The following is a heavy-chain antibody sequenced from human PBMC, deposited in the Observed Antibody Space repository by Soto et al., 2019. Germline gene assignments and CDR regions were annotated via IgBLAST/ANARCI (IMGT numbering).Heavy chain of an antibody. Sequence: SETLSLTXTVSGGSVSSGSYYWSWIRQPPGKGLEWIGYIYYSGSTNYNPSLKSRVTISVDTSKNQFSLKLSSVTAADTAVYYCARAVRGFLEQTPRFYYYYGMDVWGQGTTVTVSS. D-gene: IGHD3-3*01. CDR3: ARAVRGFLEQTPRFYYYYGMDV. J-gene: IGHJ6*02. CDR1: GGSVSSGSYY. V-gene: IGHV4-61*01. CDR2: IYYSGST.